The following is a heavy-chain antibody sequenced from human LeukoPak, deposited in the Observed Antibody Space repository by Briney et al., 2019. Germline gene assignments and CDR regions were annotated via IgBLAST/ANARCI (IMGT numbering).Heavy chain of an antibody. V-gene: IGHV3-21*01. CDR1: GFTFSGYS. CDR3: ARADSSGWYDGYYYYYGMDV. D-gene: IGHD6-19*01. CDR2: ISSSSSYI. J-gene: IGHJ6*04. Sequence: GGSLRLSCAASGFTFSGYSMNWVRQAPGKGLEWVSSISSSSSYIYYADSVKGRFTISRDNAKNSLYLQMNSLRAEDTAVYYCARADSSGWYDGYYYYYGMDVWGKGTTVTVSS.